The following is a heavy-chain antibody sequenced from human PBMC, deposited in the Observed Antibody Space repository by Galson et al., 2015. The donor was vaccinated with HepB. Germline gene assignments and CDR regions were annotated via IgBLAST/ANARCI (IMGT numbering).Heavy chain of an antibody. CDR2: INPSGGST. D-gene: IGHD3-10*01. CDR3: ARGGNYYGSGSYWPFDY. CDR1: GYTFTSYY. J-gene: IGHJ4*02. V-gene: IGHV1-46*01. Sequence: SVKVSCKASGYTFTSYYMHWVRQAPGQGLEWMGIINPSGGSTSYAQKFQGRVTMTRDTSTSTVYMELSSLRSEDTAVYYCARGGNYYGSGSYWPFDYWGQGTLVTVSS.